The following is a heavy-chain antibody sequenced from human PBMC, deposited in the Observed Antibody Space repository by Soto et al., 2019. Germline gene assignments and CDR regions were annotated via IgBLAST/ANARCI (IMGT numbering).Heavy chain of an antibody. CDR1: EFTFSSYA. CDR2: ISGSGGGT. D-gene: IGHD1-26*01. J-gene: IGHJ6*02. CDR3: AKLRGSAMDV. Sequence: GGSLRLSCAASEFTFSSYAMSWVRQAPGKGLEWVSAISGSGGGTYYADSVKGRFTISRDNSKNTLYLQMNSLRAEDTAVYYCAKLRGSAMDVWGQGTTVTVSS. V-gene: IGHV3-23*01.